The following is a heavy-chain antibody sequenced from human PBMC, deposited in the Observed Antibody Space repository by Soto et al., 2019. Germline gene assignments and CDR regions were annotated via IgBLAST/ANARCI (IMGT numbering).Heavy chain of an antibody. D-gene: IGHD2-21*02. CDR2: IHAYDSNT. CDR1: GYSFTNYW. CDR3: AKALNGNCYWWFDP. Sequence: EVQLVQSGAEVKKPGESLTISCKDSGYSFTNYWIGWVRQMPGKGLEWMGIIHAYDSNTKYRPSFQGQITIPVDKSIKTADRQWRSLKASDTAIYYCAKALNGNCYWWFDPWGQGTLVTVSS. J-gene: IGHJ5*02. V-gene: IGHV5-51*03.